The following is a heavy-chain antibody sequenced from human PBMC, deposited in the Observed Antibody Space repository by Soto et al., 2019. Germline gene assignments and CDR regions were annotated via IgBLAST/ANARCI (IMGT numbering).Heavy chain of an antibody. D-gene: IGHD6-19*01. J-gene: IGHJ4*02. CDR3: AKDGAEGIAVAGSPVDY. Sequence: QVQLVESGGGVVQPGRSLRLSCAASGFTFSSYGMHWVRQAPGKGLAWVAVISYDGSNKYYADSVKGRFTISRDNSKNTLYLQMNSLRAEDTAVYYCAKDGAEGIAVAGSPVDYWGQGTLVTVSS. V-gene: IGHV3-30*18. CDR2: ISYDGSNK. CDR1: GFTFSSYG.